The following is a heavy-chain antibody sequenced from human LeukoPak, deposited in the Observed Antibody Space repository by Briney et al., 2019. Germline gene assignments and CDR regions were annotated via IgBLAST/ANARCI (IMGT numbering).Heavy chain of an antibody. J-gene: IGHJ4*02. V-gene: IGHV4-4*07. CDR1: GGFISNYY. D-gene: IGHD3-22*01. CDR3: ARVRFFDSSVLTRKRSYYFDY. Sequence: SETLSLPCTVSGGFISNYYWSWIRQPAGKGLEWIGRIYTSGSTNYNSSLKSRVTMSVDTSKNQFSLKLSSVTAADTAVYYCARVRFFDSSVLTRKRSYYFDYWGQGTLVTVSS. CDR2: IYTSGST.